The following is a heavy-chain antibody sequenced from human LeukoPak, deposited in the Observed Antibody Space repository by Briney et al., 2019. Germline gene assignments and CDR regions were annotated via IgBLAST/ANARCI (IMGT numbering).Heavy chain of an antibody. Sequence: SQTLSLTCTVSGGSISSGGYYWSWIRQHPGKGLEWIGYIYYSGSTYYNPSLKSRVTISVDTSKNQFSLKLSSVAAADTAVYYCARGGALRAEYFQHWGQGTLVTVSS. V-gene: IGHV4-31*03. CDR3: ARGGALRAEYFQH. CDR2: IYYSGST. D-gene: IGHD3-16*01. J-gene: IGHJ1*01. CDR1: GGSISSGGYY.